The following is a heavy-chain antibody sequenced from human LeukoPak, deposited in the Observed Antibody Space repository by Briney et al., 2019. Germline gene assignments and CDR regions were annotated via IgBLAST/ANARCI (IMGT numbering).Heavy chain of an antibody. CDR3: AREEGGSYSFDY. J-gene: IGHJ4*02. D-gene: IGHD1-26*01. CDR2: ISSSSSYI. V-gene: IGHV3-21*01. Sequence: GGSLRLSCAASGFTFSSYSMNWVRQAPGKGLEWVSSISSSSSYIYYADSVKGRFTISRDNAKNSLYLQMNSLRAEDTAVYYCAREEGGSYSFDYWGQGTLVTVSS. CDR1: GFTFSSYS.